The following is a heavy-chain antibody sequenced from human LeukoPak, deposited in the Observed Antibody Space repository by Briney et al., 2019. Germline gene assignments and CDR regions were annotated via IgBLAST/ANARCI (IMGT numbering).Heavy chain of an antibody. J-gene: IGHJ4*02. V-gene: IGHV4-30-4*01. CDR1: GGSISSGDYY. CDR3: ARRGGGDPFDY. Sequence: PSETLSLTCTVSGGSISSGDYYWSWIRQPPGKGLEWIGYIYYSGSTYYNPSLKSRVTISVDTSKNQFSLKLSSVTAADTAVYYCARRGGGDPFDYWGQGTLVTVSS. D-gene: IGHD2-21*02. CDR2: IYYSGST.